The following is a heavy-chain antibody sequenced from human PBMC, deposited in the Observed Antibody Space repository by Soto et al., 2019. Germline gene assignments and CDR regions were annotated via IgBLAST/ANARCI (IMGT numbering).Heavy chain of an antibody. CDR3: AKVLYASESFDSEEAPYGMDV. V-gene: IGHV3-33*06. D-gene: IGHD3-10*01. Sequence: LTGGSLRLSCAASGFPFSRYDMHWVRQAPGKGLEWVAVLWFDGSNEYYADSAQGRFTISRDNSKNTLYLQMDSLRAEDTAVYYCAKVLYASESFDSEEAPYGMDVWGQGTTVTVSS. J-gene: IGHJ6*02. CDR2: LWFDGSNE. CDR1: GFPFSRYD.